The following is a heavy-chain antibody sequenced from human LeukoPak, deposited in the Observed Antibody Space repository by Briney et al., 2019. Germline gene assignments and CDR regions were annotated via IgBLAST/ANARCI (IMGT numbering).Heavy chain of an antibody. D-gene: IGHD3-22*01. CDR1: GFTFSTYA. V-gene: IGHV3-64*01. CDR3: AGAEDYYDSRGLLLLGYYFDY. J-gene: IGHJ4*02. CDR2: ISSNGGST. Sequence: GGSLRLSCAASGFTFSTYAMHWVRQAPGKGLEYVSAISSNGGSTYYANSVKGRFTISRDNSKNTLYLQMGSLRAEDMAVYYCAGAEDYYDSRGLLLLGYYFDYWGQGTLVTVSS.